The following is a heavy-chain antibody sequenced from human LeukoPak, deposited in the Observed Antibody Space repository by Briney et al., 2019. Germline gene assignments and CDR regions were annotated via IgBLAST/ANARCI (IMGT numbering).Heavy chain of an antibody. CDR2: IYYSGST. D-gene: IGHD2-21*02. V-gene: IGHV4-59*01. J-gene: IGHJ6*02. CDR3: ARGRVVVVTARPYYYYGMDV. CDR1: GGSISSYY. Sequence: SETLSLTCTVSGGSISSYYWSWIRQPPGKGLEWIGYIYYSGSTNYNPSPKSRVTISVDTSKNQFSLKLSSVTAADTAVYYCARGRVVVVTARPYYYYGMDVWGQGTTVTVSS.